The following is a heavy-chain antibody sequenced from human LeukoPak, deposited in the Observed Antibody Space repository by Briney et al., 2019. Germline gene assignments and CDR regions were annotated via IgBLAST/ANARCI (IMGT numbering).Heavy chain of an antibody. V-gene: IGHV1-18*01. CDR3: ARDPYCSSTSCYEGYGMDV. D-gene: IGHD2-2*01. Sequence: WASVKVSCKASGYTFTSYGISWVRQAPGQGLEWMGWIGAYNGNTNYAQKLQGRVTMTTDTSTSTAYMELRSLRSDDTAVYYCARDPYCSSTSCYEGYGMDVWGQGTTVTVSS. CDR1: GYTFTSYG. CDR2: IGAYNGNT. J-gene: IGHJ6*02.